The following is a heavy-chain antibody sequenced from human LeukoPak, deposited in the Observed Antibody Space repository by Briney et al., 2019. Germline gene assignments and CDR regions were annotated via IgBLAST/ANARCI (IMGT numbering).Heavy chain of an antibody. V-gene: IGHV3-30-3*01. CDR3: ARDHGSGSYTYYYYGMDV. J-gene: IGHJ6*02. D-gene: IGHD3-10*01. Sequence: GGSLRLSCAASGFTFSSYAMHWVRQAPGKGLEWVVVISYDGSNKYYADSVKGRFTISRDNSKNTLYLQMNSLRAEDTAVYYCARDHGSGSYTYYYYGMDVWGQGTTVTVSS. CDR1: GFTFSSYA. CDR2: ISYDGSNK.